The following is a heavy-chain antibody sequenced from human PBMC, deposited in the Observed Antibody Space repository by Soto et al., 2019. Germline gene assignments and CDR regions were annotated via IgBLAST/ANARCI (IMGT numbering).Heavy chain of an antibody. CDR2: IKQDGSEK. V-gene: IGHV3-7*03. CDR1: GFTFSSYW. D-gene: IGHD3-22*01. J-gene: IGHJ4*02. Sequence: EVQLVESGGGLVQPGGSLRLSCAASGFTFSSYWMSWVRQAPGKGLEWVANIKQDGSEKYYVDSVKGRFTISRDNAKNSLYLQVDSLRAEDTAVYYCARVSFEDDSSGYWDYWGQGTLVTVSS. CDR3: ARVSFEDDSSGYWDY.